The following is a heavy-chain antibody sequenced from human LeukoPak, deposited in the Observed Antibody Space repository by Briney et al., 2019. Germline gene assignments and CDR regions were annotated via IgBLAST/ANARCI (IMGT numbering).Heavy chain of an antibody. J-gene: IGHJ4*02. D-gene: IGHD3-3*01. CDR3: ARIFGVVIS. V-gene: IGHV3-48*01. Sequence: GGSLRLSCAASGFTFSSYAMSWVRQAPGKGLEWVSYISSSSSTIYYADSVKGRFTISRDNAKNSLYLQMNSLRAEDTAVYYCARIFGVVISWGQGTLVTVSS. CDR1: GFTFSSYA. CDR2: ISSSSSTI.